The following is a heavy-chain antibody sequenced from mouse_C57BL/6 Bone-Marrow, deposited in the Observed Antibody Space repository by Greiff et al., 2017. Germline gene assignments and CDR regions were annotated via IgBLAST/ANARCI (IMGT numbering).Heavy chain of an antibody. CDR1: GYTFTSYW. D-gene: IGHD2-4*01. V-gene: IGHV1-50*01. Sequence: VQLQQPGAELVKPGASVKLSCKASGYTFTSYWMQWVKQRPGQGLAWIGEIDPSDSYTTYNQKFKGKATLTVDTSSSTAYMQLSSLTSEDSAVYYGARGYDYDGYFDVWGTGTTVTVSS. CDR3: ARGYDYDGYFDV. CDR2: IDPSDSYT. J-gene: IGHJ1*03.